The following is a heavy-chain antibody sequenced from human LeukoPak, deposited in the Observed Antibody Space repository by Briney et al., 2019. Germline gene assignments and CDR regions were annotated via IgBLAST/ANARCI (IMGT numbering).Heavy chain of an antibody. CDR2: MSTSGNS. Sequence: PSETLSLTCTVSGGSISCYYWSWIRQPAGKGLEWIGRMSTSGNSNYIPSLVSRVTMSVDTSKNQFSLNLSSVTAADTAVYYCARESGSMRWFDPWGQGTLVTVSS. J-gene: IGHJ5*02. D-gene: IGHD6-25*01. CDR3: ARESGSMRWFDP. CDR1: GGSISCYY. V-gene: IGHV4-4*07.